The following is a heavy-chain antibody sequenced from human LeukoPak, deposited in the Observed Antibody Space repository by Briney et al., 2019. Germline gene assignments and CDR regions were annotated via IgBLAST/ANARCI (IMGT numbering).Heavy chain of an antibody. Sequence: GESLKISCKGSGYSLTSYWISWVRQMPGKGLEWMGRIDPSDSYTKYSPSFQGHVTISADKSINTAYLQWSSLKASDTAMYYCARRTGGEWFDPWGQGTLVTVSS. CDR2: IDPSDSYT. CDR3: ARRTGGEWFDP. D-gene: IGHD7-27*01. J-gene: IGHJ5*02. V-gene: IGHV5-10-1*01. CDR1: GYSLTSYW.